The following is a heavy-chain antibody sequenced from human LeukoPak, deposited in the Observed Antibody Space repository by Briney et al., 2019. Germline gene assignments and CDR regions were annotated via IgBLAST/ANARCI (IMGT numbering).Heavy chain of an antibody. CDR2: INHSGST. CDR1: GGSFSGYY. D-gene: IGHD5-18*01. J-gene: IGHJ5*02. Sequence: SETLSLTCAVYGGSFSGYYWNWIRQPPGKGLEWIGEINHSGSTNYNPSLKSRVTISVDASKNQFSLRLSSVTAADTAVYYCASRLRGYSPWSQGTLVTVSS. V-gene: IGHV4-34*01. CDR3: ASRLRGYSP.